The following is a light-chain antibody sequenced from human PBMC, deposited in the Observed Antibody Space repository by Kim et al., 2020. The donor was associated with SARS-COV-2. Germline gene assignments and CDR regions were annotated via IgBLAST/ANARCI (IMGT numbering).Light chain of an antibody. J-gene: IGLJ3*02. V-gene: IGLV3-19*01. CDR3: NSRDSSGHHLV. CDR1: SLRSYY. CDR2: GKN. Sequence: SSELTQDPAVSVALGQTVRITCQGDSLRSYYASWYQQKPGQAPVLVIYGKNNRPSGIPDRFSGSSSGNTASLTITGAQAEDEAGYYCNSRDSSGHHLVFG.